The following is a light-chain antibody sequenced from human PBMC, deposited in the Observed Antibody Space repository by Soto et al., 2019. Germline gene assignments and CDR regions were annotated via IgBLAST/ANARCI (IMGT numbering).Light chain of an antibody. J-gene: IGKJ4*01. CDR1: QSVSTN. V-gene: IGKV3D-15*01. CDR3: QQYHNWVT. CDR2: GAS. Sequence: EIVMTQSPGTLSVSPGDTATLSCGASQSVSTNLAWYQQKPGQAPRLLIYGASTRATGIPARFSGSGSGTEFTLSISSLQSEDFAVYYCQQYHNWVTFGGGTKVEIK.